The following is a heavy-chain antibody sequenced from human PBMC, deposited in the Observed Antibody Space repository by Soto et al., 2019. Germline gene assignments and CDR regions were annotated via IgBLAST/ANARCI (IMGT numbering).Heavy chain of an antibody. V-gene: IGHV1-3*04. CDR2: INTGNGNT. J-gene: IGHJ4*02. CDR1: GYTFSGYT. D-gene: IGHD2-15*01. Sequence: SVKFACNASGYTFSGYTMPWVRQAPGQRLAWMGWINTGNGNTKYSQKFQGRVTFSRDTSASTAYRELRSLGSEDTDVYYCARAIGGFDHWGQGSRVRDSS. CDR3: ARAIGGFDH.